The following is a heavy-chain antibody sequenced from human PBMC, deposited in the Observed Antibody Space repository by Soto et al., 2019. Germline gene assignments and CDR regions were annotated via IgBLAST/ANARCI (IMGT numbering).Heavy chain of an antibody. CDR3: ARETTIFGVVNWFDP. CDR1: CGSISSGDYY. Sequence: SETLSLTCTVSCGSISSGDYYWSWIRQPPGKGLEWIGYIYYSGSTYYNPSLKSRVTISVDTSKNQFSLKLSSVTAADTAVYYCARETTIFGVVNWFDPWGQGTLVTVSS. J-gene: IGHJ5*02. V-gene: IGHV4-30-4*08. CDR2: IYYSGST. D-gene: IGHD3-3*01.